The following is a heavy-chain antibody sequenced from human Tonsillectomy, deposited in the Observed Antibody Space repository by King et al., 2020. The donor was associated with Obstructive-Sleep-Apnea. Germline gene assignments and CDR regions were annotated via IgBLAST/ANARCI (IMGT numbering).Heavy chain of an antibody. V-gene: IGHV4-4*07. CDR3: ARDVPYDWLVPYYYYGMDV. D-gene: IGHD3-9*01. CDR2: MFTSGST. Sequence: QLQESGPGLVKPSETLSLTCTVSGGSISSYSWAWIRQPAGGGLEWIGRMFTSGSTNCTPSLKSRVTMSVDTSKNQFSLKLGSVTAADPAVYYCARDVPYDWLVPYYYYGMDVWGQGTTVTVSS. J-gene: IGHJ6*02. CDR1: GGSISSYS.